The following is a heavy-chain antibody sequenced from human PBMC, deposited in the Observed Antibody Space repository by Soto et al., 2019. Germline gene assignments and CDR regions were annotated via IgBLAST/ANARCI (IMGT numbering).Heavy chain of an antibody. V-gene: IGHV2-5*01. Sequence: QLTLKESGRTLVQPTQTLTLTCTFSGFSLRTTGVGVGWIRQPPGKALEWLALVYWNDEKRDSPSLKSRLTITKDTSNIQVVLTMTNVDPVDTGTYYCAHSPYQSANYRPFDNWVQGTLVTVSS. D-gene: IGHD1-7*01. CDR3: AHSPYQSANYRPFDN. J-gene: IGHJ4*02. CDR2: VYWNDEK. CDR1: GFSLRTTGVG.